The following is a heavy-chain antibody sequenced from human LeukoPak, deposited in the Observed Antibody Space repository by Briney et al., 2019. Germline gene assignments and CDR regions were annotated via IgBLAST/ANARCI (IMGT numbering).Heavy chain of an antibody. D-gene: IGHD1-26*01. Sequence: SVKVSFKASGGTFSSYAISWVRQAPGQGLEWMGRIIPILGIANYAQKFQGRVTITADKSTSTAYMELSSLRSEDTAVYYCASSGSYLPDYFDYWGQGTLVTVSS. CDR1: GGTFSSYA. J-gene: IGHJ4*02. CDR2: IIPILGIA. V-gene: IGHV1-69*04. CDR3: ASSGSYLPDYFDY.